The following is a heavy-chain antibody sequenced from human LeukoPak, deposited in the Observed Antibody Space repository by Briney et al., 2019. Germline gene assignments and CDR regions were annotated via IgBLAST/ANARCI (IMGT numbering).Heavy chain of an antibody. V-gene: IGHV3-11*04. D-gene: IGHD1-14*01. CDR3: VITAGPPTDH. J-gene: IGHJ4*01. CDR1: GITFSDYY. Sequence: GGSLRLSCTPSGITFSDYYMNWIRQAPGKGLQWLSFISRGGSPIYYADSVKGRFTISRDNAKNSLYLQMNSLRVEDTAMYYCVITAGPPTDHWGQGALVTVSS. CDR2: ISRGGSPI.